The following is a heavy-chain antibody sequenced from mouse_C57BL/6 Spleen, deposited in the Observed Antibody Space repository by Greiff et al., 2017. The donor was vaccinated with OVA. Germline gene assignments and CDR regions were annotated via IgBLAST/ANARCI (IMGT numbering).Heavy chain of an antibody. CDR1: GYSITSGYY. D-gene: IGHD2-4*01. CDR2: ISYDGSN. CDR3: ARENGYDYDWFAY. V-gene: IGHV3-6*01. J-gene: IGHJ3*01. Sequence: DVKLQESGPGLVKPSQSLSLTCSVTGYSITSGYYWNWIRQFPGNKLEWMGYISYDGSNNYNPSLKNRISITRDTSKNQFFLKLNSVTTEDTATYYCARENGYDYDWFAYWGQGTLVTVSA.